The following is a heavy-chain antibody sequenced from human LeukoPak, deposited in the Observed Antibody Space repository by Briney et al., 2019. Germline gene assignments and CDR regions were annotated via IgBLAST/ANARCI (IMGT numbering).Heavy chain of an antibody. Sequence: SETLSLTCAVYGGSFSGYYWSWIRQPPGKGLEWIWGINHSGSTNYNPSLKSRVSISVDTSKNQFSLKLSPVTAAETAVYYCASIPPRSYCSGGSCYRNAFDIWGQGTMVTVPS. CDR1: GGSFSGYY. V-gene: IGHV4-34*01. J-gene: IGHJ3*02. CDR3: ASIPPRSYCSGGSCYRNAFDI. CDR2: INHSGST. D-gene: IGHD2-15*01.